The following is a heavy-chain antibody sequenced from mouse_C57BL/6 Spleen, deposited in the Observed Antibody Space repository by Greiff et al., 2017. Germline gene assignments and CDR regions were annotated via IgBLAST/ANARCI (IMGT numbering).Heavy chain of an antibody. CDR3: AFGNYYYAMDD. CDR1: GYTFTSYW. D-gene: IGHD2-1*01. CDR2: INPSNGGT. Sequence: VQLQQPGTELVKPGASVKLSCKASGYTFTSYWMHWVKQRHGQGLEWMGNINPSNGGTNYNEKFKTKATLTVDKSSSTAYMQLSSLTSEDSAVYYCAFGNYYYAMDDWGPGTSVTVSS. V-gene: IGHV1-53*01. J-gene: IGHJ4*01.